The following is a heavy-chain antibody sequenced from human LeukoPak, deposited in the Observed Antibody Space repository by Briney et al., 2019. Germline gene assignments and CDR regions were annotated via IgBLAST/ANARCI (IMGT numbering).Heavy chain of an antibody. CDR3: ARGAYYYDSSGYHDDY. CDR2: INPNSGGT. CDR1: GYTFTGYY. J-gene: IGHJ4*02. D-gene: IGHD3-22*01. Sequence: ASVKVSCKASGYTFTGYYMHWVRQAPGQGLEWMGWINPNSGGTNYAQKFQGRVTMTRDTSISTAYMELSRLRSDDTAVYYCARGAYYYDSSGYHDDYWGQGTLVTVSS. V-gene: IGHV1-2*02.